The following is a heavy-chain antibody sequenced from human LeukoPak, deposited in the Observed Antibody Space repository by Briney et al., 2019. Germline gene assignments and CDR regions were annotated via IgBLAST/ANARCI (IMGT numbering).Heavy chain of an antibody. J-gene: IGHJ4*02. CDR1: EFTFSDYG. V-gene: IGHV3-23*01. CDR2: ITANGGST. D-gene: IGHD2-15*01. CDR3: AKQLGYCSDGSCYFPY. Sequence: GGPLRLSCAASEFTFSDYGMSWVRQAPGKGLEWVSGITANGGSTNYADSVRGRFTISRDNSKSTLCLQMNSLRAEDTAVYYCAKQLGYCSDGSCYFPYWGQGTLVTVSS.